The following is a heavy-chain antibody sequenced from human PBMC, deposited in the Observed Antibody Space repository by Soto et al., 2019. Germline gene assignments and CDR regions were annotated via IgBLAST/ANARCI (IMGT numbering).Heavy chain of an antibody. CDR2: ISYDGSNK. J-gene: IGHJ3*02. V-gene: IGHV3-30-3*01. D-gene: IGHD3-3*01. Sequence: GGSLRLSCAASGFTFSSYAMHWVRQAPGKGLEWVASISYDGSNKYYADSVKGRFTISRDNSKNTLYLQMNSLRAEDTAVYYCARDLSRSGYYTSSFDIWGQGTMVTVSS. CDR1: GFTFSSYA. CDR3: ARDLSRSGYYTSSFDI.